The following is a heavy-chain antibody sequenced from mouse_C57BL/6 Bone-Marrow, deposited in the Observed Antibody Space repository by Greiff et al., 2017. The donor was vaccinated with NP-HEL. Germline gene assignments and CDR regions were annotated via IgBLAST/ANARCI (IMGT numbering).Heavy chain of an antibody. V-gene: IGHV2-2*01. Sequence: VQVVESGPGLVQPSQSLSITCTVSGFSLTSYGVHWVRQSPGKGLEWLGVIWSGGSTDYNAAFISRLSISKDNSKSQVFFKMNSLQAVDTAIYYCARGSSPPWFAYWGQGTLVTVSA. D-gene: IGHD1-1*01. CDR2: IWSGGST. CDR3: ARGSSPPWFAY. J-gene: IGHJ3*01. CDR1: GFSLTSYG.